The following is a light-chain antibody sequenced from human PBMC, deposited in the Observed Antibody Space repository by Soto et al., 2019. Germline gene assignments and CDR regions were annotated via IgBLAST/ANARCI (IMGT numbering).Light chain of an antibody. CDR2: HTS. V-gene: IGKV3-15*01. Sequence: EIVMTQSPATLSLSPGESAILSCRASESISGNLAWYQQKPGLSPRLLIYHTSTRATGVPARFSGSGSGTEFSLTISSLQSEDSAVYYCQRYDNWPLTFGGGTKVEIK. CDR3: QRYDNWPLT. CDR1: ESISGN. J-gene: IGKJ4*01.